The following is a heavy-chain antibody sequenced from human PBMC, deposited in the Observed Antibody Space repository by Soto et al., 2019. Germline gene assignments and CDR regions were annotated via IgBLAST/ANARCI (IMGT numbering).Heavy chain of an antibody. Sequence: QVQLVQSGAELKAPGASVKVSCKTSGYRFINHGISWVRQAPGQGLEWMGWISAYNADTKYPQNFQGRVTTTIDTSTTTAYMELRSLRSDDTAVYYCARDPSNSSGNQVHLDYWGQGTLVTVSP. CDR3: ARDPSNSSGNQVHLDY. CDR1: GYRFINHG. CDR2: ISAYNADT. V-gene: IGHV1-18*01. J-gene: IGHJ4*02. D-gene: IGHD3-22*01.